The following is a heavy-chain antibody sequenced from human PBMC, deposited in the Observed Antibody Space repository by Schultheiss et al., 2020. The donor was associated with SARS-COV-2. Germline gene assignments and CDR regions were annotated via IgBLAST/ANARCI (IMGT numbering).Heavy chain of an antibody. Sequence: GESLKISCAASGFTFSSYDMHWVRQAPGKGLEWVSGINWNGGSTGYADSVKGRFTISRDNAKNSLYLQMNSLRAEDTALYYCARALRTYYYGSGSNWFDPWGQGILVTVSS. V-gene: IGHV3-20*04. CDR1: GFTFSSYD. CDR3: ARALRTYYYGSGSNWFDP. D-gene: IGHD3-10*01. J-gene: IGHJ5*02. CDR2: INWNGGST.